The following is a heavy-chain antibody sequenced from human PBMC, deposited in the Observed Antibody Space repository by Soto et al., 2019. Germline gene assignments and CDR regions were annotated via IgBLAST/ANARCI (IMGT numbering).Heavy chain of an antibody. CDR2: IYYSGST. D-gene: IGHD6-19*01. Sequence: QVQLQESGPGLVKPSQTLSLTCTVSGGSISSGGHYWSWIRQHPGKGLEWIGYIYYSGSTYYNPSLKSRVTISVDTSKNQFSLKVTSVTAADTAVYYCARDSSGWSLFDYWGQGTLVTVSS. J-gene: IGHJ4*02. V-gene: IGHV4-31*03. CDR3: ARDSSGWSLFDY. CDR1: GGSISSGGHY.